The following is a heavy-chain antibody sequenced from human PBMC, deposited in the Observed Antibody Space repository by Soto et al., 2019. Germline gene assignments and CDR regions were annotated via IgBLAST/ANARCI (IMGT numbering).Heavy chain of an antibody. Sequence: GASVKVSCEASGYSFTDYHIHWVRRAPGQGLEWLGRINPKSGGTSTAQKFQGWVTMTRDRSISTVYMELTRLRSDDTAVYFCARGHSTDCSNGVCSFFYNHEMDVWGQGTTVTAP. J-gene: IGHJ6*02. CDR3: ARGHSTDCSNGVCSFFYNHEMDV. D-gene: IGHD2-8*01. CDR2: INPKSGGT. V-gene: IGHV1-2*04. CDR1: GYSFTDYH.